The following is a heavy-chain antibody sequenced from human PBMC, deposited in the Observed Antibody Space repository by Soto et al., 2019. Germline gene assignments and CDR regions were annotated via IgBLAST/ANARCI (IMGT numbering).Heavy chain of an antibody. CDR3: ARVGAAGYYYDSSAYS. J-gene: IGHJ4*02. D-gene: IGHD3-22*01. Sequence: SETLSLTCSVSGASISSTSHYWNWIRQHPGKGLEWIGYIYYSGSTSYSPSLRSRVTISVDTSKNQFSLRLTSVTAADTAVYYCARVGAAGYYYDSSAYSWGQGTLVTVSS. CDR2: IYYSGST. CDR1: GASISSTSHY. V-gene: IGHV4-31*03.